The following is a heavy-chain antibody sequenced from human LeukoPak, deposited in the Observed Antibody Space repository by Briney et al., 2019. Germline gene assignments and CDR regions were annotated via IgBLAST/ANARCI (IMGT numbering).Heavy chain of an antibody. CDR3: ARALNGYDWFDP. V-gene: IGHV4-31*03. J-gene: IGHJ5*02. CDR2: IYYSGST. CDR1: GGSISSGGYY. D-gene: IGHD5-12*01. Sequence: SETLSLTCTVSGGSISSGGYYWSWIRQHPGKGLEWIGYIYYSGSTYYNPSLKSRVTISVDTSKNQFSLKLSSVTAADTAVYYCARALNGYDWFDPWGQGTLVTVSS.